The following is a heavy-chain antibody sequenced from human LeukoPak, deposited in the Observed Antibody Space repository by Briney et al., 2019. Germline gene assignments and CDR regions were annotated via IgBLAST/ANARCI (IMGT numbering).Heavy chain of an antibody. CDR3: ARESPSTFYFDY. J-gene: IGHJ4*02. D-gene: IGHD1-1*01. CDR1: GNTFTSFH. Sequence: ASVKVSCKASGNTFTSFHIHWVRQAPGQGLEYMGIIKVYGDTTIYAQRFQGRITMTRDTSTSTVYMELSSLNSEDTAVYHCARESPSTFYFDYWGQGTLVTVSS. CDR2: IKVYGDTT. V-gene: IGHV1-46*01.